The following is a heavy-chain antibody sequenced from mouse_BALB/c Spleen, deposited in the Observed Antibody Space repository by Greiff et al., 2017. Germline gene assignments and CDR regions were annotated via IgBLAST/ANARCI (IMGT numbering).Heavy chain of an antibody. CDR1: GFTFSSYG. V-gene: IGHV5-6*01. J-gene: IGHJ3*01. Sequence: EVHLVESGGDLVKPGGSLKLSCAASGFTFSSYGMSWVRQTPDKRLEWVATISSGGSYTYYPDSVKGRFTISRDNAKNTLYLQMSSLKSEDTAMYYCARHIYYDYEFAYWGQGTLVTVSA. CDR2: ISSGGSYT. D-gene: IGHD2-4*01. CDR3: ARHIYYDYEFAY.